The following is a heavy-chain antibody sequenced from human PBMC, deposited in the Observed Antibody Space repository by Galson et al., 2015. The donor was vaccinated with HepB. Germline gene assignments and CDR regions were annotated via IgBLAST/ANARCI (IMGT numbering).Heavy chain of an antibody. J-gene: IGHJ4*02. CDR3: ARDQGGIADD. Sequence: SLRLSCAGSGFTFGDYTMSWIRQAPGKGLEWVDFIRRKASGGTTEYAASVKGRFIISRDDSKSIAYLQMNSLKAEDTALYYCARDQGGIADDWGQGTLVTVSS. V-gene: IGHV3-49*03. CDR1: GFTFGDYT. D-gene: IGHD6-13*01. CDR2: IRRKASGGTT.